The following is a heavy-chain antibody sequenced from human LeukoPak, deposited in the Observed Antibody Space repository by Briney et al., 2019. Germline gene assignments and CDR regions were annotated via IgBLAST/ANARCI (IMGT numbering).Heavy chain of an antibody. CDR2: IWYDGSNK. J-gene: IGHJ3*02. CDR1: GFTFSSYG. D-gene: IGHD4-17*01. CDR3: AKGHYGDYFAFDI. V-gene: IGHV3-33*06. Sequence: PGGSLRLSCAASGFTFSSYGMHWVRQAPGKGLEWVAVIWYDGSNKYYAGSVKGRFTISRDNSKNTLYLQMNSLRAEDTAVYYCAKGHYGDYFAFDIWGQGTMVTVSS.